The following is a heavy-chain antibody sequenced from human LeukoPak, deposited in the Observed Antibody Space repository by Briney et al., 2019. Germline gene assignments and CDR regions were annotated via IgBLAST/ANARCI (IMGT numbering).Heavy chain of an antibody. CDR3: AKGAGPPWFDP. D-gene: IGHD6-19*01. Sequence: SETLSLTCTVSGGSISSSSYFWSWIRQPAGKGLEWIGRMSSSGISTYSPSLKSRVTISIDTSRNQFSMNLNSVTAADTAVYYCAKGAGPPWFDPWGQGTLVTVSS. CDR2: MSSSGIS. J-gene: IGHJ5*02. CDR1: GGSISSSSYF. V-gene: IGHV4-61*02.